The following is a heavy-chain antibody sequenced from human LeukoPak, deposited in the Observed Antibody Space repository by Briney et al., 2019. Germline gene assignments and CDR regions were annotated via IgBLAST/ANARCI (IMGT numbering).Heavy chain of an antibody. CDR1: GFTFSSYS. J-gene: IGHJ4*02. Sequence: GGSLRLSCAASGFTFSSYSMNWVRQAPGKGLEWVSSISSSSSYIYHADSVKGRFTISRDNAKNSLYLQMNSLRAEDTAVYYCAKDGAADYDFWSGYQYYFDYWGQGTLVTVSS. D-gene: IGHD3-3*01. V-gene: IGHV3-21*01. CDR2: ISSSSSYI. CDR3: AKDGAADYDFWSGYQYYFDY.